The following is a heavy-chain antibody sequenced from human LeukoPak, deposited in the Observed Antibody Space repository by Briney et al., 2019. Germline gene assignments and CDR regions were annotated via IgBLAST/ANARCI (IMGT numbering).Heavy chain of an antibody. Sequence: SVKVSCKASGGTFSSYAISWVRQAPGQGLEWMGGIIPIFGTANYAQKFQGRVTITTDESTSTAYMELSSLRSEDTAVYYCAMEGTVVTRPRAFDIWGQGTMVTVSS. CDR1: GGTFSSYA. CDR2: IIPIFGTA. D-gene: IGHD4-23*01. CDR3: AMEGTVVTRPRAFDI. V-gene: IGHV1-69*05. J-gene: IGHJ3*02.